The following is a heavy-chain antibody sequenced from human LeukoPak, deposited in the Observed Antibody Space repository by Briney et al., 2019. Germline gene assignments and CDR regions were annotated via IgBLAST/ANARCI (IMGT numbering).Heavy chain of an antibody. D-gene: IGHD3-10*01. CDR1: GYTFTGDY. Sequence: ASVKVSCKASGYTFTGDYMHWVRQAPGQGLEWIGWINPNSGGTNYAQKFQGTVTMTRDTSISTAYMELSRLRSDDTAVYYCARGGEGAAIDYFDYWGQGTLVTVSS. J-gene: IGHJ4*02. CDR2: INPNSGGT. V-gene: IGHV1-2*02. CDR3: ARGGEGAAIDYFDY.